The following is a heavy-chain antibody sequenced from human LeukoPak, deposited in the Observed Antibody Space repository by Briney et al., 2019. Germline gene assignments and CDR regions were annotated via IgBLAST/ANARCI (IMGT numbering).Heavy chain of an antibody. CDR1: GVSFSGYY. CDR2: INHSGST. CDR3: ARIEMATKYYFDY. V-gene: IGHV4-34*01. D-gene: IGHD5-24*01. Sequence: PSETLSLTCAVYGVSFSGYYWSWIRQPPGKGLEWIGEINHSGSTNYNPSLKSRVTISVDTSKNQFSLKLSSVTAADTAVYYCARIEMATKYYFDYWGQGTLVTVSS. J-gene: IGHJ4*02.